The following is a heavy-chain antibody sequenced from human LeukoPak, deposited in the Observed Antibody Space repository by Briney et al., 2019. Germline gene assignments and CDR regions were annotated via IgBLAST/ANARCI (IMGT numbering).Heavy chain of an antibody. D-gene: IGHD2-2*01. CDR3: ARRTAAMGYYYMDV. J-gene: IGHJ6*03. V-gene: IGHV3-48*01. CDR2: ISSSSSTI. Sequence: PGGSLRLSCAASGFTFSSYSMNWVRQAPGQGLEWVSYISSSSSTIYYADSVKGRFTISRDNAKNSLYLQMNSLRAEDTAVYYCARRTAAMGYYYMDVWGKGTTVTVSS. CDR1: GFTFSSYS.